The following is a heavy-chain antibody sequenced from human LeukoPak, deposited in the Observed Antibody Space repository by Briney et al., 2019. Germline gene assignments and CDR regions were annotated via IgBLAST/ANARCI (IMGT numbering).Heavy chain of an antibody. CDR3: ATETECSGGTCYSYGWFDP. J-gene: IGHJ5*02. CDR2: ISYTGGA. Sequence: SETLSLTCTVSVGSVSSGLTNCSWIRQPPGKGLEWIGYISYTGGAIYNPSLRSRVTISIVWSTNQFSLTLGSVTAADTAVYYCATETECSGGTCYSYGWFDPWGQGTQVIVSS. V-gene: IGHV4-61*01. D-gene: IGHD2-15*01. CDR1: VGSVSSGLTN.